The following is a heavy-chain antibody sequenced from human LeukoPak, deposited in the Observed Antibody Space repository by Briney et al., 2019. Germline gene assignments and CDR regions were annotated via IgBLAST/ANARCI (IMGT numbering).Heavy chain of an antibody. CDR3: ARSNSFYYDS. Sequence: PSETLSLTCTVSGDSVSSSGSYWSWIRQPPGKGLEWFAYIYYSGSTTYNPSLKSRVIISVDTSKNQFSLRLSSVTAADTAVYYCARSNSFYYDSWGQGTLVTVSS. J-gene: IGHJ5*02. CDR1: GDSVSSSGSY. V-gene: IGHV4-61*08. D-gene: IGHD3-16*01. CDR2: IYYSGST.